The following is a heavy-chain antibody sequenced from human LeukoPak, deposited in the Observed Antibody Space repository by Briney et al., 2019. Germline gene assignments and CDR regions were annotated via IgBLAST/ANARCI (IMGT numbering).Heavy chain of an antibody. CDR1: GGSFSGYY. J-gene: IGHJ6*03. CDR3: ARGRLTMIVVVPDRGYMDV. V-gene: IGHV4-34*01. Sequence: SETLPLTCAVYGGSFSGYYWSWIRQPPGKGLEWIGEINHSGSTNYNPSLKSRVTISVDTSKNLFSLKLSSVTAADTAVYYCARGRLTMIVVVPDRGYMDVWGKGTTVTVSS. D-gene: IGHD3-22*01. CDR2: INHSGST.